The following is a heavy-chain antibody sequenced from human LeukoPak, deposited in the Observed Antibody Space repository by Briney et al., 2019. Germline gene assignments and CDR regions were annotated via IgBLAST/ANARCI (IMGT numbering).Heavy chain of an antibody. V-gene: IGHV3-74*01. CDR3: ARVSEAGTSFDY. J-gene: IGHJ4*02. D-gene: IGHD6-19*01. Sequence: GGSLRLSCAASGFTFSSYWMRWVRQAPGKGLVWVSRINPDGSSTTYADSVKGRFTISRDNAKNTLYLQMNSLRAEDTAVYYCARVSEAGTSFDYWGQGTLVSVSS. CDR1: GFTFSSYW. CDR2: INPDGSST.